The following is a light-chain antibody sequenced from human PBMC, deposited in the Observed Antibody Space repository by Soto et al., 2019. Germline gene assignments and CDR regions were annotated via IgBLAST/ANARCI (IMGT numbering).Light chain of an antibody. CDR2: GAS. CDR3: QQYGSSAWT. Sequence: EIVLTQSPGTLSLSPGERATLSCRASQSVSSSYLAWYQQKPGQAPRLLIYGASSRATGIPDRFSGSVSGTDFHLTTSIRGREDFAVYYCQQYGSSAWTFGQGTKVEIK. CDR1: QSVSSSY. V-gene: IGKV3-20*01. J-gene: IGKJ1*01.